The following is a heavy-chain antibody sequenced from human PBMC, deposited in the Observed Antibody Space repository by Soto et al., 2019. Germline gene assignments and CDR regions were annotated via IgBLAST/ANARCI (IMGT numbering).Heavy chain of an antibody. CDR2: VNPISDGT. V-gene: IGHV1-2*04. D-gene: IGHD3-10*01. CDR3: ARAKNFGSGELDY. Sequence: QVQLVQSGAEVKSPGASVKVSCKASGYTFTDHYILWVRQAPGQGLEWMGWVNPISDGTIYAQKFLGWVTMTRDTSTSTAYLELRILTSDATAVYYCARAKNFGSGELDYWGKGTLVKVSS. J-gene: IGHJ4*02. CDR1: GYTFTDHY.